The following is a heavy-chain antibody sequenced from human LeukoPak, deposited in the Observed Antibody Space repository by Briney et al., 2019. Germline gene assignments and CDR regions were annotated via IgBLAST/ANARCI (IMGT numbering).Heavy chain of an antibody. V-gene: IGHV1-8*01. CDR1: GYAFISYD. D-gene: IGHD4-17*01. Sequence: ASVKVSCKAPGYAFISYDINWVRQATGQGLEWMGWMNPNSGNTGYAQKFQGRVTMTRNTSISTAYMELSSLRSEDTAVYYCARGYGSRASRGAFDIWGQGTMVTVSS. J-gene: IGHJ3*02. CDR3: ARGYGSRASRGAFDI. CDR2: MNPNSGNT.